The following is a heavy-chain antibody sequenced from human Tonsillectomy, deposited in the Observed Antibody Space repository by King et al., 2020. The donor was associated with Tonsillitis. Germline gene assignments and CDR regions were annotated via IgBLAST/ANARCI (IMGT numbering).Heavy chain of an antibody. V-gene: IGHV1-46*01. CDR2: INPSGGST. CDR1: GYTFINHY. CDR3: VRGAGYSSSWHPGY. D-gene: IGHD6-13*01. J-gene: IGHJ4*02. Sequence: QLVQSGAEVKKPGASVKISCKASGYTFINHYIHWVRQAPGQGPEWMGIINPSGGSTSYAQRFQGRVSMTRDTSTSTVYMELSSLRSEDTAIYYCVRGAGYSSSWHPGYWGQGTLVTVSS.